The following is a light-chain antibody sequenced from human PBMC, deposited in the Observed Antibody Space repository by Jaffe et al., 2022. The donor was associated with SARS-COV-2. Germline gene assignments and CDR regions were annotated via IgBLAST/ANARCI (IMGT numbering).Light chain of an antibody. Sequence: DVVMTQSPLSLPVTLGQPASISCRSSQSLVYSDGNTYLSWFQQRPGQSPRRLIYKVSNRDSGVPDRFSGSGSGTDFTLKISRVEAEDVGVYYCMQGTHWAYTFGRGTKLEIE. CDR1: QSLVYSDGNTY. CDR2: KVS. J-gene: IGKJ2*01. V-gene: IGKV2-30*01. CDR3: MQGTHWAYT.